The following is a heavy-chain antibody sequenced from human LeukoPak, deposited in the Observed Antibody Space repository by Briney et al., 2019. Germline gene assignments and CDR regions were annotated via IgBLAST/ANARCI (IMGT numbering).Heavy chain of an antibody. D-gene: IGHD2-2*01. CDR1: GGTFSSYA. Sequence: SVKVSCKASGGTFSSYAISWVRQAPGQGLEWMGGIIPIFGTANYAQKFQGRVTITADESTSTAYMELSSLRSEDTAVYYCARDRRDQPLDAFDIWGQGTMVTVSS. CDR2: IIPIFGTA. J-gene: IGHJ3*02. CDR3: ARDRRDQPLDAFDI. V-gene: IGHV1-69*01.